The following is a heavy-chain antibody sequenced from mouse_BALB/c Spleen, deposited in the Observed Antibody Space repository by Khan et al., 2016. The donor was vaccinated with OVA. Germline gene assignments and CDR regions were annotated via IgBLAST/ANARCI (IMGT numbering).Heavy chain of an antibody. V-gene: IGHV1-4*01. CDR2: IIPSSDYT. D-gene: IGHD2-14*01. CDR1: GYTFTTYT. Sequence: QVQLKESGAELARPGASVQMSCKTSGYTFTTYTMHWVKQRPGQGLEWIGYIIPSSDYTNYNQKFKDKATLTADKSSSTAYMHLSSLTSEDSAVYYGAREGAYYRSDGWFAYWGHGTLVTVSA. CDR3: AREGAYYRSDGWFAY. J-gene: IGHJ3*01.